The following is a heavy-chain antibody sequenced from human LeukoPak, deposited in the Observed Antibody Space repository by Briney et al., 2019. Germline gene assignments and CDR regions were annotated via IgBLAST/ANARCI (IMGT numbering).Heavy chain of an antibody. V-gene: IGHV1-18*01. D-gene: IGHD3-3*01. J-gene: IGHJ4*02. CDR3: ARASITIFGVVTSPDY. Sequence: GASVKVSCKAFGYTFTSYAISWVRQAPGQGLEWMGWISAKNGNTNYAQKVQGRVTMTTDTSTSTAYMELRSLRSDDSAVYYCARASITIFGVVTSPDYWGQGTLVTVSS. CDR2: ISAKNGNT. CDR1: GYTFTSYA.